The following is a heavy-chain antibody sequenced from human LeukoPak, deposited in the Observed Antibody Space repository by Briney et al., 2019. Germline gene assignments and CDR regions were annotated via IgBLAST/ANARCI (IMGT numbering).Heavy chain of an antibody. Sequence: PGGAARLSYAASGFTFSNYVMRGVRQAPARGLEGVSAIIVSGNRTYCADSVKGRSTMSRDNSRSQLYVQMNSLRGEDAPVYHCAKSELIAVAGTFHYWGQGTLVTVSS. CDR1: GFTFSNYV. D-gene: IGHD6-19*01. CDR3: AKSELIAVAGTFHY. J-gene: IGHJ4*02. V-gene: IGHV3-23*01. CDR2: IIVSGNRT.